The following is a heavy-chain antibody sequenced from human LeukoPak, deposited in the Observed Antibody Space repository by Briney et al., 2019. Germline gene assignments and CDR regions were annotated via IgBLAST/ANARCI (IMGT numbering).Heavy chain of an antibody. CDR3: ARTYSSGWFASPYDY. V-gene: IGHV3-30-3*01. D-gene: IGHD6-19*01. CDR1: GFTFSSYA. J-gene: IGHJ4*02. CDR2: ISYDGSNK. Sequence: PGRSLRLSCAASGFTFSSYAMPWVRQAPGKGLEWVAVISYDGSNKYYADSVKGRFTISRDNSKNTLYLQMNSLRAEDTAVYYCARTYSSGWFASPYDYWGQGTLVTVSS.